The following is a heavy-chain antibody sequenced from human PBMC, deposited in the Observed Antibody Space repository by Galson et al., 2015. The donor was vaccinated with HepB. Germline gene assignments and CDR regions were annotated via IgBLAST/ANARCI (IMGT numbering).Heavy chain of an antibody. J-gene: IGHJ6*02. CDR2: ISWNSGSI. V-gene: IGHV3-9*01. D-gene: IGHD6-13*01. CDR1: GFTFDDYA. CDR3: AKGQQLLPDPTYYYYAMDV. Sequence: SLRLSCAASGFTFDDYAMHWVRQAPGKGLEWVSSISWNSGSIDYADSVKGRFTISRDNAKNSLYLEMKRLRIEDTALYYCAKGQQLLPDPTYYYYAMDVWGQGTTVTVSS.